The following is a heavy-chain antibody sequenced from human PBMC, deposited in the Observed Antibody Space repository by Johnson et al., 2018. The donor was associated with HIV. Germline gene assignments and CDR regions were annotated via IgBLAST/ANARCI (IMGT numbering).Heavy chain of an antibody. CDR3: ARDATYRKYALTSFDI. CDR2: INSNTHVV. Sequence: VQLVESGGGLVQPGRSLSLSCVVSGFTFDDYAIHWVRQVPGRGLDWVSLINSNTHVVICAASVRGRFTISGDNGKNSLFLQMNGLSAEDTALYYCARDATYRKYALTSFDIWGQGAMVTVSS. V-gene: IGHV3-9*01. CDR1: GFTFDDYA. D-gene: IGHD1-14*01. J-gene: IGHJ3*02.